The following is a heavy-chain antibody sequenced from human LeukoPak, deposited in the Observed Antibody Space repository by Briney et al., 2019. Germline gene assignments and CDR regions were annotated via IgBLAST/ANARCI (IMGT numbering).Heavy chain of an antibody. CDR2: IYYSGST. J-gene: IGHJ3*02. CDR1: GGSISSYY. Sequence: SETLSLTCTVSGGSISSYYWSWIRQPPGKGLEWIGYIYYSGSTNYNPSLKSRVTISVDTSKNQFSLKLSSVTAADTAVYYCAKGAPIVGGPGDAFDIWGQGTMVTVSS. D-gene: IGHD1-26*01. V-gene: IGHV4-59*01. CDR3: AKGAPIVGGPGDAFDI.